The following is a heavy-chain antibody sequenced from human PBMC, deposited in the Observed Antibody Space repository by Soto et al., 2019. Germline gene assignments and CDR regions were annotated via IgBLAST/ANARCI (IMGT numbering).Heavy chain of an antibody. J-gene: IGHJ6*02. Sequence: QVQLQESGPGLVKPSQTLSLTCTVSGGSISSGDYYWSWIRQPPGKGLEWIGYIYYSGSTYYNPSLKSRVTISVDTSKHQFSLKLSSVTAADTAVYYCARVDKWSDLPYYYYGMDVWGQGTTVTVSS. CDR1: GGSISSGDYY. CDR3: ARVDKWSDLPYYYYGMDV. D-gene: IGHD1-26*01. V-gene: IGHV4-30-4*01. CDR2: IYYSGST.